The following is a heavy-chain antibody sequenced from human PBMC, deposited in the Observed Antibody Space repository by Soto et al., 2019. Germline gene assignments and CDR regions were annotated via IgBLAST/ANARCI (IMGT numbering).Heavy chain of an antibody. J-gene: IGHJ4*02. D-gene: IGHD6-19*01. CDR1: GFTFSSYA. CDR2: ISGSGGST. CDR3: AMYSSGWYYPRGYFDY. V-gene: IGHV3-23*01. Sequence: PGGSLRLSCAASGFTFSSYAMSWVRQAPGKGLEWVSAISGSGGSTYYADSVKGRFTISRDNSKNTLYLQMNSLRAEDTAVYYCAMYSSGWYYPRGYFDYWGQGTLVTVSS.